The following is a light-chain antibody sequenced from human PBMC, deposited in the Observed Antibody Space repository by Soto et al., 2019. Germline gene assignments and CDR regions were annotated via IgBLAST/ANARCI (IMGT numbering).Light chain of an antibody. CDR3: QQYAESPLT. J-gene: IGKJ4*01. CDR2: GAS. Sequence: ETVLTQSPGTVSLSPGEGATLSCRASQSIGKSYLAWFQHKPGQAPRLLIYGASTRATGIPDRFRGSGSGTDFTLTVSRLESEDFAVYYCQQYAESPLTFGGGTKVDIK. CDR1: QSIGKSY. V-gene: IGKV3-20*01.